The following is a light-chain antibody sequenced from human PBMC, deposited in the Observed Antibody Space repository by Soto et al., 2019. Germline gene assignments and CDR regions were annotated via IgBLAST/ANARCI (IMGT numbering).Light chain of an antibody. Sequence: QSVLTQPPSVSAAPGQKVTISCSGSSSNIGNNYVSWYQQLPGTAPKLLIYDNNKRPSGIPDRFSGSKSGTAATLGITGLQTGDEADYYCGTWDSSRGANVVFGGGTQLTVL. J-gene: IGLJ2*01. CDR2: DNN. CDR3: GTWDSSRGANVV. V-gene: IGLV1-51*01. CDR1: SSNIGNNY.